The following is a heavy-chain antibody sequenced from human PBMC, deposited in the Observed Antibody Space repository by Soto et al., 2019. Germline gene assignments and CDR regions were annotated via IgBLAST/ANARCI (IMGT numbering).Heavy chain of an antibody. CDR3: VRVRCSGTSCRRGWYFDL. D-gene: IGHD2-15*01. CDR1: GFTFSSYW. V-gene: IGHV3-7*01. J-gene: IGHJ2*01. CDR2: IKQDGSEK. Sequence: EVQLVESGGGLVQPGGSLRLSCAASGFTFSSYWMSWVRQAPGKGLEWVANIKQDGSEKYYVDSMKGRFTISRDNAMNSLFLQMNSLRAEDTAVYYCVRVRCSGTSCRRGWYFDLWGRGTRVTVSS.